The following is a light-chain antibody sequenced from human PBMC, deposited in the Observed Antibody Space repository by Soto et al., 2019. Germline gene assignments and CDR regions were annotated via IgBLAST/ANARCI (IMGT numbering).Light chain of an antibody. CDR3: SSYTSSSTLVV. Sequence: QSALTQPASVSGSPGQSITISCTGTSSDVGGYNYVSWYQQHPCKAPKLMIYDVSTRPSGVSNRFSGSKSGNTASLTISGHQAEDEAHYYCSSYTSSSTLVVFGGGTKLTVL. J-gene: IGLJ2*01. V-gene: IGLV2-14*01. CDR2: DVS. CDR1: SSDVGGYNY.